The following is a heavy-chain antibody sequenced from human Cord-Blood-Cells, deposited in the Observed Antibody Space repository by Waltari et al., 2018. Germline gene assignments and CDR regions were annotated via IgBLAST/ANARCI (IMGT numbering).Heavy chain of an antibody. J-gene: IGHJ3*02. CDR1: GGSFSGYY. CDR3: ARGLSSSFAFDI. V-gene: IGHV4-34*01. D-gene: IGHD6-6*01. Sequence: QVQLQQWGAGLLKPSETLSLTCAVYGGSFSGYYWSWIRQPPGKGLEWIGEINHSGSTNSNPALKRRVTISVDTSKNQFSLKLSSVTAADTAVYYCARGLSSSFAFDIWGQGTMVTVSS. CDR2: INHSGST.